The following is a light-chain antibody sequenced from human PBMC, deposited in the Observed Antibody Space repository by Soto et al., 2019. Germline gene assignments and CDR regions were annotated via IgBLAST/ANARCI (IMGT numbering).Light chain of an antibody. V-gene: IGLV2-14*01. Sequence: QSALTQPASVSGSPGQSIAISCSGTSSDVGNNNHVCWYQQNPGKAPKLMIFEVSNRRSGVSDRFSGSKSGNTASLTISGLQAEDEADYYCSSYTSSNTWVFGGGTKLTVL. J-gene: IGLJ3*02. CDR3: SSYTSSNTWV. CDR1: SSDVGNNNH. CDR2: EVS.